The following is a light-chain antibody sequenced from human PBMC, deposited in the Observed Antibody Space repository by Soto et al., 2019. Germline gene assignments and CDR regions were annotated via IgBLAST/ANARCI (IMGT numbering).Light chain of an antibody. CDR3: QQYNNWPLT. CDR1: QSINSN. CDR2: GES. Sequence: EIFMTQSPATLSVSPGERATLSCRASQSINSNLAWYQQKPGRASRLLIYGESTRAPGVPARFSGSGSGTEFTITISSLQSEDFAVYYCQQYNNWPLTFGQGTRVEIK. J-gene: IGKJ1*01. V-gene: IGKV3-15*01.